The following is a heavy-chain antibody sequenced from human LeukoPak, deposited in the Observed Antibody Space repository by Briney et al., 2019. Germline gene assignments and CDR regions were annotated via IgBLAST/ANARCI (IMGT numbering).Heavy chain of an antibody. CDR2: ISSSSSYI. V-gene: IGHV3-21*01. CDR1: GFTFSSYS. D-gene: IGHD6-13*01. CDR3: ARDLFQGSNPTAKYGMDV. J-gene: IGHJ6*02. Sequence: GGSLRLSRAASGFTFSSYSMNWVRQAPGKGLEWVSSISSSSSYIYYADSVKGRFTISRDNAKNSLYLQMNSLRAEDTAVYYCARDLFQGSNPTAKYGMDVWGQGTTVTVSS.